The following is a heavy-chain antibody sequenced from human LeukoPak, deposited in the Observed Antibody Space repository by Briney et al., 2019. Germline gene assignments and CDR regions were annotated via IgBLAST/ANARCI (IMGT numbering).Heavy chain of an antibody. CDR3: AKDLGYSSSPDY. D-gene: IGHD2-2*01. J-gene: IGHJ4*02. V-gene: IGHV3-43*02. CDR1: GFKFDDYA. Sequence: GGSLRLSCAASGFKFDDYAMHWVRQAPGKGLEWVSLISADGTIYYADFVKGRFAISRDNSKNSLYLQMNSLGTEDTALYYCAKDLGYSSSPDYWGQGTLVTVSS. CDR2: ISADGTI.